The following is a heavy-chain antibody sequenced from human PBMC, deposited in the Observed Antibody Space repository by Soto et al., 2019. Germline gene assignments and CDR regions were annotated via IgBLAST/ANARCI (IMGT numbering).Heavy chain of an antibody. J-gene: IGHJ4*02. Sequence: GGSLRISCAASGFSFSSSAMSWVRQAPGKGLEWVSAISGSGGSTYYADSVKGRFTISRDNSKNTLYLQMNSLRAEDTAVYDCARDIVVVPAAIYFDYWGQGT. D-gene: IGHD2-2*01. CDR2: ISGSGGST. V-gene: IGHV3-23*01. CDR1: GFSFSSSA. CDR3: ARDIVVVPAAIYFDY.